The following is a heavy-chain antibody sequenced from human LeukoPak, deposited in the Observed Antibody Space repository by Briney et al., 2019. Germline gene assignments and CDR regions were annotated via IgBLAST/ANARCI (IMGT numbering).Heavy chain of an antibody. V-gene: IGHV4-34*01. J-gene: IGHJ4*02. CDR1: GGSFSDYY. CDR2: INHSGST. D-gene: IGHD1-26*01. Sequence: SETLSLTCAVSGGSFSDYYWSWIRQPPGKGLELIGEINHSGSTNYNPSLKSRVSISVDTSKNQFSLKLSSVTAADTAVYYCARTLSRWDPFDYWGQGTLVTVSS. CDR3: ARTLSRWDPFDY.